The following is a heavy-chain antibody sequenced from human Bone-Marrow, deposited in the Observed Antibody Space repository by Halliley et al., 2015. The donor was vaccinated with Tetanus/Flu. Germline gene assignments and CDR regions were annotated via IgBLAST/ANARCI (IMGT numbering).Heavy chain of an antibody. J-gene: IGHJ4*02. V-gene: IGHV3-7*04. Sequence: EWVANIKQDGSEKYYVDSVKGRFTISRDNAKNSLYLQMNSLRAEDTAVYYCARGGGYYGDYWGQGTLVTVSS. CDR2: IKQDGSEK. CDR3: ARGGGYYGDY. D-gene: IGHD1-26*01.